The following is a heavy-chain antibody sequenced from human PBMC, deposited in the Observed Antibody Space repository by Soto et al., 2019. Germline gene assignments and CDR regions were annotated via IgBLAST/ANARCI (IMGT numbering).Heavy chain of an antibody. CDR3: ARDPSRWEGEGLDY. J-gene: IGHJ4*02. CDR1: GFTFSSYG. Sequence: QVQLVESGGGVVQPGRSLRLSCAASGFTFSSYGMHWVRQAPGKGLEWVAVIWYDGSNKYYADSVKGRFTISRDNSKNTLYLQMNSLRAEDTAVYYCARDPSRWEGEGLDYWGQGTLVTVSS. CDR2: IWYDGSNK. D-gene: IGHD1-26*01. V-gene: IGHV3-33*01.